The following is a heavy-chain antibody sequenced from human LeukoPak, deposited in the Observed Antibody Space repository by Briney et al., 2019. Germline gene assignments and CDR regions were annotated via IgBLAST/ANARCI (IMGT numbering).Heavy chain of an antibody. V-gene: IGHV4-59*01. CDR1: GGSISSYY. J-gene: IGHJ4*02. D-gene: IGHD3-22*01. Sequence: SETLSLTCTVSGGSISSYYWSWIRQPPGKGLEWIGYIYYSGSTNYNPSLKSRVTISVDTSKNQFSLKLSSVTAADTAVYYCARAEYYYDSSGYYLYYFDYWGQGTLVTVSS. CDR2: IYYSGST. CDR3: ARAEYYYDSSGYYLYYFDY.